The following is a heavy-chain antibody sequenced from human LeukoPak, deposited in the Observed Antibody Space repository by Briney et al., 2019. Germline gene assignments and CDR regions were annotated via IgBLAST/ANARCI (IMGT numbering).Heavy chain of an antibody. Sequence: GGSLRLSCTGSGFTFGDYAISWVRQAPGKGLEWVSYISSSSSTIYYADSVKGRFTISRDNAKNSLYLQMNSLRAEDTAVYYCARDPRAAAGTGVGKDWFDPWGQGTLVTVSS. V-gene: IGHV3-48*01. D-gene: IGHD6-13*01. CDR2: ISSSSSTI. CDR3: ARDPRAAAGTGVGKDWFDP. J-gene: IGHJ5*02. CDR1: GFTFGDYA.